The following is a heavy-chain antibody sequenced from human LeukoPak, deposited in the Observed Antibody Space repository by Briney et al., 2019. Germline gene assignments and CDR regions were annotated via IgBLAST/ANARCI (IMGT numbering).Heavy chain of an antibody. CDR1: GFTFDDYG. CDR2: INWNGGST. V-gene: IGHV3-20*04. Sequence: GGSLRLSCAASGFTFDDYGMSWVRQAPGKGLEWVSGINWNGGSTGYADSVKGRFTISRDNAKNSLYLQMNSLRAEDTAVYYCAKGTLGPDGYNYIGKRYYFDYWGQGTLVTVSS. J-gene: IGHJ4*02. D-gene: IGHD5-24*01. CDR3: AKGTLGPDGYNYIGKRYYFDY.